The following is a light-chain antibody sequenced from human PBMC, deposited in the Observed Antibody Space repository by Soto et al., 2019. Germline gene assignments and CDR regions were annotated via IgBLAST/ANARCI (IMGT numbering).Light chain of an antibody. J-gene: IGKJ1*01. CDR1: QGIGNA. CDR2: GAS. CDR3: LQDINYPWT. Sequence: AIQMTQSPSSLSASVGDRVTISCRASQGIGNALGWYQQKTGKPPKVLIYGASNLQSGVPPRFSGSGSGTDFTLAISILQPEDSATYYCLQDINYPWTFGQGTKVEIK. V-gene: IGKV1-6*01.